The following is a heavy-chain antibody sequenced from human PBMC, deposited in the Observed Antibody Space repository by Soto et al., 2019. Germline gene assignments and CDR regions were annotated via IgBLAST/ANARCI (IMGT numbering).Heavy chain of an antibody. D-gene: IGHD3-16*01. Sequence: EVQVLESGGNLVQPGGSLRLTCAFSGFTFNTSSMNWVRQAPGKGLEWVSSISGSGDVTLYADSVKGRFTTSRDNSERTVYLQMTSLRVEDTATSHCARGWAASRADAFGIWGPGTMVTVSS. CDR3: ARGWAASRADAFGI. CDR2: ISGSGDVT. J-gene: IGHJ3*02. V-gene: IGHV3-23*01. CDR1: GFTFNTSS.